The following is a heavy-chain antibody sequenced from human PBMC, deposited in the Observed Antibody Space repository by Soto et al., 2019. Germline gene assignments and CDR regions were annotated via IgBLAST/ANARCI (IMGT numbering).Heavy chain of an antibody. CDR2: ISGSGDST. CDR3: ARGGPGTYFDY. D-gene: IGHD6-13*01. Sequence: EVQLLDSGGGLVQPGGSLRLSCAASGFTFSSYAMNWVRQAPGKGLEWVSVISGSGDSTYYADSVKGRFTISRDNSKNPLYLQMTSLRAEDTAVYYCARGGPGTYFDYWGQGTLVTVSS. J-gene: IGHJ4*02. CDR1: GFTFSSYA. V-gene: IGHV3-23*01.